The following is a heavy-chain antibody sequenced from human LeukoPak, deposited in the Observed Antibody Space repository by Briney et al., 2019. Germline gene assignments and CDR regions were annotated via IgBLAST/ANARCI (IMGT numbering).Heavy chain of an antibody. CDR2: IYYRGST. Sequence: SETLSLTCTVSDGSISSYYWSWIRQPPGKGLEWIGYIYYRGSTNYNPSLKSRVTISVDTSKNQFSLKLSSVTAADTAIYYCAREGGNSLWYFDLWGRGTLVTVSS. CDR1: DGSISSYY. D-gene: IGHD4-23*01. V-gene: IGHV4-59*01. J-gene: IGHJ2*01. CDR3: AREGGNSLWYFDL.